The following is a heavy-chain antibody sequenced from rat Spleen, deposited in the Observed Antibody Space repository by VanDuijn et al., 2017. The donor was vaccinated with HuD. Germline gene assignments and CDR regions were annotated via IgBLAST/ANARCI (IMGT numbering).Heavy chain of an antibody. V-gene: IGHV2S61*01. Sequence: VQLKESGPGLVQPSQTLSLTCTVSGFSLISYAVNWVRQPPGKGLEWMGVIWGNGNTNYNSVFKSRLSISRDTSKSQVYLKMNSLQAEDTAMYFCARGRTYYGYDYWGQGVMVTVSS. D-gene: IGHD1-9*01. J-gene: IGHJ2*01. CDR2: IWGNGNT. CDR1: GFSLISYA. CDR3: ARGRTYYGYDY.